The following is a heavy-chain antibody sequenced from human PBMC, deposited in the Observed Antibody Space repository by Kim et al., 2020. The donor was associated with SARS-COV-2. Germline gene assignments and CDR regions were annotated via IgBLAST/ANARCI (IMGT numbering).Heavy chain of an antibody. J-gene: IGHJ3*02. V-gene: IGHV4-31*02. D-gene: IGHD3-22*01. Sequence: PKDRVTITRDTAKNQFSLKLSSVTAADTAVYYCARAPITMIVVVKAFDIWGQGTMVTVSS. CDR3: ARAPITMIVVVKAFDI.